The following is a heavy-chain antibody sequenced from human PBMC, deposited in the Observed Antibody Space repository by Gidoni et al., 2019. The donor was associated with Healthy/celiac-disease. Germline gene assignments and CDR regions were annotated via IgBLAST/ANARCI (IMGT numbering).Heavy chain of an antibody. V-gene: IGHV3-21*01. CDR2: ISSSSSYI. CDR3: ARGGVVLMVYASHFDY. J-gene: IGHJ4*02. Sequence: EVQLVESGGGLVKPGGSLRLSCAASGFTFSSYSMNWVRQAPGKGLEWVSSISSSSSYIYYADSVKGRFTISRDNAKNSLYLQMNSLRAEDTAVYYCARGGVVLMVYASHFDYWGQGTLVTVSS. CDR1: GFTFSSYS. D-gene: IGHD2-8*01.